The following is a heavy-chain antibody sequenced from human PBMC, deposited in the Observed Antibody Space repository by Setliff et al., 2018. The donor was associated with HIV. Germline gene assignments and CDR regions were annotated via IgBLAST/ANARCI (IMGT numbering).Heavy chain of an antibody. CDR1: GFTFNSYG. CDR2: IWYDASKK. CDR3: ARRAYCSSTTCFDN. V-gene: IGHV3-33*01. D-gene: IGHD2-2*01. J-gene: IGHJ4*02. Sequence: GGSLRLSCAASGFTFNSYGIHWVRQAPGKGLEWVALIWYDASKKEYADSLKGRFTISRDTSKNTLYLQMNSLRAEDTAVYYCARRAYCSSTTCFDNWGQGTLVTVSS.